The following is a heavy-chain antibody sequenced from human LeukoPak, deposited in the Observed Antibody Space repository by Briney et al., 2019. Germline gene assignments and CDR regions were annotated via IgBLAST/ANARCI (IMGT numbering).Heavy chain of an antibody. CDR2: ISSSGGVT. Sequence: PGGSLRLSCTVSGFIFSNTEMNWVRQAPGKGLEWVSFISSSGGVTNYADSVKGRFTISRDNAKKSLYLQMNSLTAEDTAAYYCARPALYLHGDFPRVWGRGTTVIVSS. CDR1: GFIFSNTE. D-gene: IGHD4-17*01. J-gene: IGHJ6*04. V-gene: IGHV3-48*03. CDR3: ARPALYLHGDFPRV.